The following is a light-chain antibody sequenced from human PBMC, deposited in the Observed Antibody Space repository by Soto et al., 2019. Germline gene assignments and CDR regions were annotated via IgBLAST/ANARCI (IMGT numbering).Light chain of an antibody. CDR1: QSVNSNY. J-gene: IGKJ3*01. CDR3: LQSSSTPPFT. V-gene: IGKV3-20*01. Sequence: EIVLTQSPGTLSLSPGERATLSCRSSQSVNSNYLAWYQQKPGQAPRLLIYAASSRAAGFPDRFSGSGSETDFTLTISRLEPEDFATYYCLQSSSTPPFTFGPGTKVDLK. CDR2: AAS.